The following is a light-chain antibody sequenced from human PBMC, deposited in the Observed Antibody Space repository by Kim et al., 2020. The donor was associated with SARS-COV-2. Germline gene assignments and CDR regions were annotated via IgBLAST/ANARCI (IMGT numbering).Light chain of an antibody. J-gene: IGLJ2*01. CDR1: SGYSNYK. CDR2: VRTGGIVG. V-gene: IGLV9-49*01. CDR3: GADHGSGSNFVLV. Sequence: QLVLTQPPSASASLGASVTLTCTLSSGYSNYKVDWYQQRPGKGPRFVMRVRTGGIVGSKGDGIPDRFSVLGSGLNRYLTIKNIQEEDESDYHCGADHGSGSNFVLVFGGGTQLTVL.